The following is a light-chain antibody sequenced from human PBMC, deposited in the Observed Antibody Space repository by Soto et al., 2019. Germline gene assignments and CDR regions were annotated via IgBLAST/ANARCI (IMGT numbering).Light chain of an antibody. CDR2: AAS. CDR1: QGISSY. V-gene: IGKV1-8*01. J-gene: IGKJ1*01. CDR3: QQSYSTPWT. Sequence: AIRMTQSPSSFSASTGDRVTITCRASQGISSYLAWYKQKPGKAPKLLSYAASSLQSGVPSRFSGSGSGTDFTLTISSLKPEDFETYYCQQSYSTPWTFGQGTKVDIK.